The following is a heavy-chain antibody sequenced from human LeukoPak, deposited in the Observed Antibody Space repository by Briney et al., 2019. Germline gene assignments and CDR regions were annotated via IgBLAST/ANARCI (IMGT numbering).Heavy chain of an antibody. J-gene: IGHJ4*02. CDR1: GSIFTSYW. CDR2: IYPGDSDT. CDR3: AKGYSSSWHPFDY. Sequence: GASLQISCEGSGSIFTSYWIGWVRQLPGKGLEWMGIIYPGDSDTRYIPSFQGQVTISADKSISTAYLQWSSLKASDTAMYFCAKGYSSSWHPFDYWGQGTLVTVSS. D-gene: IGHD6-13*01. V-gene: IGHV5-51*01.